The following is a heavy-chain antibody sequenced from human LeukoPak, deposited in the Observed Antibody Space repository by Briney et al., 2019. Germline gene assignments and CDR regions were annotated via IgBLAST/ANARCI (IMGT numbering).Heavy chain of an antibody. J-gene: IGHJ5*02. D-gene: IGHD2-2*01. CDR3: ARSPLVVVPAALPVYNWFDP. CDR2: IWYDGSNK. CDR1: GFTFSSYG. Sequence: GGSLRLSCAASGFTFSSYGMHWVRQAPGKGLEWVAVIWYDGSNKYYADSVKGRFTISRDNSKNTLYLQMNSLRAEDTAVYYCARSPLVVVPAALPVYNWFDPWGQGTLVTVSS. V-gene: IGHV3-33*01.